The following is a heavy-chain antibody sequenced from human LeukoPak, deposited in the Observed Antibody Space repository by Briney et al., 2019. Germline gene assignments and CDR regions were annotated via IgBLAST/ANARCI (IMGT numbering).Heavy chain of an antibody. CDR3: ARGGTSGWFHVDF. Sequence: GTLSLTCAVSGGSISSGNWWSWVRQPPGKGLVWVSRISSDGSSTSYADSVKGRFTISRDNAKNTVYLQMNSLRAEDTAVYYCARGGTSGWFHVDFWGQGTLVTVSS. CDR1: GGSISSGNW. J-gene: IGHJ4*02. CDR2: ISSDGSST. V-gene: IGHV3-74*01. D-gene: IGHD6-19*01.